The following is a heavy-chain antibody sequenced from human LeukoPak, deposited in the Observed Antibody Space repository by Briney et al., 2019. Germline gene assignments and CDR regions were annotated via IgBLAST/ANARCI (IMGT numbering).Heavy chain of an antibody. CDR3: ARAPGIAAATLPFDY. CDR2: IYPGDSDT. J-gene: IGHJ4*02. V-gene: IGHV5-51*01. CDR1: GYGFTSYW. D-gene: IGHD6-13*01. Sequence: GESLKISCKGSGYGFTSYWIGWVRQMPGKGLEWMGIIYPGDSDTRYSPSFQGQVTISADKSISTAYLQWSSLKASDTAMYYCARAPGIAAATLPFDYWGQGTLVTVSS.